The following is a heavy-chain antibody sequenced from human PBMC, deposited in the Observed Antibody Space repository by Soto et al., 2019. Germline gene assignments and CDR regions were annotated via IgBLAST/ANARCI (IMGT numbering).Heavy chain of an antibody. CDR3: ARPRHRRIDAFDI. V-gene: IGHV4-59*08. Sequence: PSETLSLTCTVSGGPISSYYWSWIRQPPGKGLEWIGYIYYSGSTNYNPSLKSRVTISVDTSKNQFSLKLSSVTAADTAVYYCARPRHRRIDAFDIWGQGTMVTVSS. J-gene: IGHJ3*02. CDR2: IYYSGST. CDR1: GGPISSYY.